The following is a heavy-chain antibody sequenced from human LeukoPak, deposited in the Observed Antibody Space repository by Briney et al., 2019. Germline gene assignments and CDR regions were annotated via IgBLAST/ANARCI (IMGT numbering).Heavy chain of an antibody. CDR1: GYTFTGYY. D-gene: IGHD3-16*02. CDR3: ARVSGLGELSPNFDY. V-gene: IGHV1-2*02. J-gene: IGHJ4*02. CDR2: INPNSGGT. Sequence: GASVKVSCKASGYTFTGYYMHWVRQAPGQGLEWMGWINPNSGGTNYAQKFQGRVTMTRDTSISTAYMELSRLRSDDTAVYYCARVSGLGELSPNFDYWGQGTLVTVSS.